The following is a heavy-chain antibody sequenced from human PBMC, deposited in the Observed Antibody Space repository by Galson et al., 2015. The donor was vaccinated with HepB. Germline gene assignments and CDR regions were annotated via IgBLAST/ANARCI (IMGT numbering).Heavy chain of an antibody. CDR3: AKASSYRPLYFDY. CDR2: ISGSGGST. Sequence: SLRLSCAASGFTFSSYAMSWVRQAPGKGLEWVSAISGSGGSTYYADSVKGRFTISRDNSKNTLYLQMNSLRAEDTAVYYCAKASSYRPLYFDYWGQGTLVTVSS. CDR1: GFTFSSYA. J-gene: IGHJ4*02. D-gene: IGHD3-16*02. V-gene: IGHV3-23*01.